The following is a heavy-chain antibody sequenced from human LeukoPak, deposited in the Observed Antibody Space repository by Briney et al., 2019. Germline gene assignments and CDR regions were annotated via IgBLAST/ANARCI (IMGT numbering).Heavy chain of an antibody. CDR3: VRVTTRYYYYYYMDV. Sequence: GGSLRLSCATSGFTFSSYGMHWVRQAPGKGLEWVAFIRYDGSKKYYADSVKGRFTISRDNAKNSLYLQMNSLRAEDTALYYCVRVTTRYYYYYYMDVWGKGTTVTVSS. CDR1: GFTFSSYG. D-gene: IGHD4-11*01. CDR2: IRYDGSKK. J-gene: IGHJ6*03. V-gene: IGHV3-30*02.